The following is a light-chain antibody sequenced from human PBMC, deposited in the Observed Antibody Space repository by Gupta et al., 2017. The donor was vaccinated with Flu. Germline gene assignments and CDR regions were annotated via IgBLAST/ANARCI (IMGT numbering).Light chain of an antibody. CDR1: QSIRSY. J-gene: IGKJ2*01. CDR3: QQSYTTLYT. CDR2: AAS. Sequence: VGDRVTITCRASQSIRSYLNWYQQKPGKAPKLLIYAASSLHRGVPSRFSGSGSGTDFTLTISSLQPEDFATYYCQQSYTTLYTFGQGTKLEI. V-gene: IGKV1-39*01.